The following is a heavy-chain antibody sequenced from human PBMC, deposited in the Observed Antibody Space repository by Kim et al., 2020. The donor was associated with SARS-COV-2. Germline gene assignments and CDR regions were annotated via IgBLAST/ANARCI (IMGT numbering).Heavy chain of an antibody. CDR2: VYYSGNS. Sequence: SETLSLTCTVTGCSISVTTHYWGWIRQFPGKGLEWIGTVYYSGNSYFKPSLRRRATISVDTSKNQFSLNLSPVTAADTAVYYCVRRFGSGSYYNNYLDYWGQGSLVTVYS. V-gene: IGHV4-39*01. D-gene: IGHD3-10*01. J-gene: IGHJ4*02. CDR3: VRRFGSGSYYNNYLDY. CDR1: GCSISVTTHY.